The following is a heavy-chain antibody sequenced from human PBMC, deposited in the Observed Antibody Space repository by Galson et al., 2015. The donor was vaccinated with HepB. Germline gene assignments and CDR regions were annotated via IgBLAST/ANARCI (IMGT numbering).Heavy chain of an antibody. CDR1: GFTFSGYY. CDR2: ISSSSSYT. D-gene: IGHD5-24*01. V-gene: IGHV3-11*06. J-gene: IGHJ4*02. CDR3: AREGGATRDGYNPSDY. Sequence: SLRLSCAASGFTFSGYYMSWIRQAPGKGLEWVSYISSSSSYTNYADSVKGRFTISRDNAKNSQYLQMNSLRAEDTAVYYCAREGGATRDGYNPSDYWGQGTLVTVSS.